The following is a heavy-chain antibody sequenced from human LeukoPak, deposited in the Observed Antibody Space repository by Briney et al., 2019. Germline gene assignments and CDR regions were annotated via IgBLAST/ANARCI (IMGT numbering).Heavy chain of an antibody. CDR1: GYTFTGYY. D-gene: IGHD1-1*01. J-gene: IGHJ4*02. CDR3: ARGVQPLLWTPQPTKLTDY. Sequence: ASVKVSCKASGYTFTGYYMHWVRQAPGQGLEWMGIINPSGGSTGYAQKFQGRVTMTTDTSTSTAYMELRSLRSDDTAVYYCARGVQPLLWTPQPTKLTDYWGQGTLVTVSS. CDR2: INPSGGST. V-gene: IGHV1-46*01.